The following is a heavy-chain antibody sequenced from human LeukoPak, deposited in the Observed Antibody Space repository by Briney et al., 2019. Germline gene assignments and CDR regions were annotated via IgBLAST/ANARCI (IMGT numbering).Heavy chain of an antibody. CDR2: IWYDGSKK. D-gene: IGHD6-13*01. Sequence: GGSLRLSCAASGFTFSSYGMHWVRQAPGKGLEWVAVIWYDGSKKYYADSVKGRFTISRDNSKNTLYPQMNGLRAEDTAVYYCARRIAAAKHFDYWGQGTLVTVSS. J-gene: IGHJ4*02. CDR3: ARRIAAAKHFDY. V-gene: IGHV3-33*01. CDR1: GFTFSSYG.